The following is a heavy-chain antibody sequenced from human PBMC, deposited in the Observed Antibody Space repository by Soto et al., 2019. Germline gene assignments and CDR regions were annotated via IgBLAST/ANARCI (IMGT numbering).Heavy chain of an antibody. CDR1: GFTFSSYA. Sequence: GGSLRLSCADSGFTFSSYAMSWVRQAPGKGLEWVSAISGSGGSTYYADSVKGRFTISRDNSKNTLYLQMNSLRAEDTAVYYCAKDYCSSTSCYTIAFDIWGQGTMVTVSS. CDR3: AKDYCSSTSCYTIAFDI. D-gene: IGHD2-2*02. CDR2: ISGSGGST. J-gene: IGHJ3*02. V-gene: IGHV3-23*01.